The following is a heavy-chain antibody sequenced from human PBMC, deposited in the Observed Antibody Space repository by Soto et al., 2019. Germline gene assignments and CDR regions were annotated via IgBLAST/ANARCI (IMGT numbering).Heavy chain of an antibody. CDR2: ISWDGGST. CDR3: AKEGGERFGGKPYGMDV. J-gene: IGHJ6*02. V-gene: IGHV3-43D*04. CDR1: GFTFDDYA. D-gene: IGHD3-10*01. Sequence: EVQLVESGGVVVQPGGSLRLSCAASGFTFDDYAMHWIRQAPGKGLEWVSLISWDGGSTYYADSVKGRFTISRDNSKNSLYLQMNSLRAEDTALYYCAKEGGERFGGKPYGMDVWGQGTTVTVSS.